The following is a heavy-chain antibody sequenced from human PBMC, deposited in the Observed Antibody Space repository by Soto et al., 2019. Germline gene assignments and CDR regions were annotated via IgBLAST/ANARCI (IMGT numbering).Heavy chain of an antibody. D-gene: IGHD3-10*01. CDR2: IYYSGNT. J-gene: IGHJ5*02. CDR3: ARSSGVSATNWFDA. Sequence: SETLSLTCGVSGGSIISINCLTLFRHTPGKGLEWIGEIYYSGNTNYNPSLTSRVTMSIDKSKNQFFLNLTSVTAADTAVYYCARSSGVSATNWFDAWGQGTLVTVSS. V-gene: IGHV4-4*02. CDR1: GGSIISINC.